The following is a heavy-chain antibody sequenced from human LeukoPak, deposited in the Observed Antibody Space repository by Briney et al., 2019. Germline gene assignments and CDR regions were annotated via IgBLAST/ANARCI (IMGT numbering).Heavy chain of an antibody. Sequence: GGSLRLSCAASGFTVSDNDIKWVRQAPGKGLEWVSLIYADGTTHYTDSVKGRFSISRDNSGNTVYLQMNSLRGEDTAAYYCARRSVPGRPGYWGQGTLVTVSS. V-gene: IGHV3-66*04. CDR1: GFTVSDND. J-gene: IGHJ4*02. CDR2: IYADGTT. CDR3: ARRSVPGRPGY. D-gene: IGHD6-6*01.